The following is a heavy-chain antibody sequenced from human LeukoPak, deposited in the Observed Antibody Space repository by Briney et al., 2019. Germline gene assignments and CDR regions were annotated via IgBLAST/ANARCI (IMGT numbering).Heavy chain of an antibody. CDR1: GFTFSSYD. V-gene: IGHV3-13*01. CDR2: IGTAGDT. D-gene: IGHD6-13*01. CDR3: VCAAAGNAFDI. Sequence: GGSLRLSCAASGFTFSSYDMHWVCQATGKGLEWVSAIGTAGDTYYPGSVKGRFTISRENAKNSLYLQMNGLRAGDTAVYYCVCAAAGNAFDIWGQGTMVTVSS. J-gene: IGHJ3*02.